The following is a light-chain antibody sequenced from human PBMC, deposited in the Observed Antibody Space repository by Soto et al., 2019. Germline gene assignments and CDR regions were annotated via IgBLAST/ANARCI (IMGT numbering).Light chain of an antibody. CDR3: QQRTNWPRSFT. J-gene: IGKJ3*01. Sequence: EVVMTQSPVTLSVSPGERATLSCRASQRISSDLAWYQQKAGQAPRLLIYGASTRATGIPTRFSGTGSGTDFTLTISSLEPEDFAVYYCQQRTNWPRSFTFGPGTKVDIK. V-gene: IGKV3-15*01. CDR2: GAS. CDR1: QRISSD.